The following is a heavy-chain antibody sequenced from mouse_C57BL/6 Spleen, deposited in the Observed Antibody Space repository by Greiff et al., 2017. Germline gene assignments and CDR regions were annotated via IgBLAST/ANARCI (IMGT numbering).Heavy chain of an antibody. CDR3: GITTVVAPYFDY. J-gene: IGHJ2*01. V-gene: IGHV8-12*01. D-gene: IGHD1-1*01. Sequence: ESGPGILQSSQTLSLTCSFSGFSLSTSGMGVSWIRQPSGKGLEWLAHIYWDDDKRYNPSLKSRLTISKDTSRNQVFLKITSVDTADTATYYCGITTVVAPYFDYWGQGTTLTVSS. CDR2: IYWDDDK. CDR1: GFSLSTSGMG.